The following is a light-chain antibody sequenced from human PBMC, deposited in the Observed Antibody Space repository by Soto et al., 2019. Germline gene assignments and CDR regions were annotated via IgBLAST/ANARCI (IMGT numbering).Light chain of an antibody. CDR3: QPYGSSLPIT. CDR2: GAS. CDR1: QSVSSSY. J-gene: IGKJ5*01. V-gene: IGKV3-20*01. Sequence: EIVLTQSPGTLSLSPGERATLSCRASQSVSSSYLAWYQQKPGQAPRLVIYGASSRANGIPVRFSGSGSGTDLTLTISRLEPEDFAVYDCQPYGSSLPITFGQGTRLEIK.